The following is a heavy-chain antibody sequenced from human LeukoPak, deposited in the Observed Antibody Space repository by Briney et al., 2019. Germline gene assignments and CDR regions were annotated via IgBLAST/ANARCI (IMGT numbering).Heavy chain of an antibody. D-gene: IGHD6-13*01. CDR2: ISAYNGNT. J-gene: IGHJ4*02. Sequence: ASVKVSCKASGYIFTSYGISWVRQAPGQGLEWMGWISAYNGNTNYAQKLQGRVTMTTDTSTSTAYMELRSLRSDDTAVYYCARDRYSSSWYYFDYWGQGTLVTVSS. V-gene: IGHV1-18*01. CDR3: ARDRYSSSWYYFDY. CDR1: GYIFTSYG.